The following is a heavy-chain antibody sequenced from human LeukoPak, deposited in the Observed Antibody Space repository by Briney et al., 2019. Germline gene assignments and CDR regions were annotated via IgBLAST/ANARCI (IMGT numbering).Heavy chain of an antibody. Sequence: GGSLRLSCAASGFTFSSYAMNWVRRAPGQGLEWVASIKEDGSETHYVDSVRGRFTISRDNDKNSLYLQMNNLRAEDTAMYYCARDGGWWRFDFWGQGALVTVSS. J-gene: IGHJ4*02. V-gene: IGHV3-7*03. CDR2: IKEDGSET. CDR1: GFTFSSYA. CDR3: ARDGGWWRFDF. D-gene: IGHD2-8*02.